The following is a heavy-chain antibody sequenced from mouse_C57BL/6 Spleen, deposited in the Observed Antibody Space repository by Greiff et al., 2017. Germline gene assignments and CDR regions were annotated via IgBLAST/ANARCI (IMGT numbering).Heavy chain of an antibody. V-gene: IGHV1-15*01. CDR3: TREPGYGNYDFAY. CDR1: GYTFTDYE. J-gene: IGHJ3*01. Sequence: QVQLQQSGAELVRPGASVTLSCKASGYTFTDYEMHWVKQTPVHGLEWIGAIDPETGGTAYNQKFKGKAILTADKSSSTAYMELRSLTSEDSAVYYCTREPGYGNYDFAYWGQGTLVTVSA. D-gene: IGHD2-1*01. CDR2: IDPETGGT.